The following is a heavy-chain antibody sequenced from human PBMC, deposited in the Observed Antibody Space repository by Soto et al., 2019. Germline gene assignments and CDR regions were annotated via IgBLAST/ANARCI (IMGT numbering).Heavy chain of an antibody. CDR2: IYPGDSDT. CDR3: VLDFGVHYYYYGMDV. D-gene: IGHD3-3*01. Sequence: GESLKISCKGSGYSFTSYWIGWVRQMPGKGLEWMGIIYPGDSDTRYSPSFQGQVTISADKSISTAYLQWSSLKASDTAMYYCVLDFGVHYYYYGMDVWGQGTTVTVSS. J-gene: IGHJ6*02. V-gene: IGHV5-51*01. CDR1: GYSFTSYW.